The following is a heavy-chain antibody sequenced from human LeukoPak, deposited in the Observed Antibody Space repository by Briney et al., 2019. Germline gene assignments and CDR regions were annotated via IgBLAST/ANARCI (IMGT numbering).Heavy chain of an antibody. D-gene: IGHD1-1*01. CDR1: GGSFSGYY. J-gene: IGHJ4*02. CDR3: ARYGRDTSALYNPLRFDY. Sequence: SETLSLTCGVYGGSFSGYYWSWIRQPPGKGLEWIGEINHRGSTNYNPSLKSRVTISVDTSKNQFSLRLSSVTAADTAVYYCARYGRDTSALYNPLRFDYWGQGTLVTVSS. CDR2: INHRGST. V-gene: IGHV4-34*01.